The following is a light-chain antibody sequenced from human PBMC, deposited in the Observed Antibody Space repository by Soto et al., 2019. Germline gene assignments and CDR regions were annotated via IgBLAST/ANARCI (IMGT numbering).Light chain of an antibody. V-gene: IGKV1-39*01. Sequence: DIQLTQSPSSLSASVGDRVTITCRASPSISSYLNWYQQKPGKAPKLLIYAASSLQSGVPSRFSGSGSGTDVTLTISSLQPEDFATYYCQQSYSTPRTVGQGTKVEIK. CDR1: PSISSY. CDR3: QQSYSTPRT. J-gene: IGKJ1*01. CDR2: AAS.